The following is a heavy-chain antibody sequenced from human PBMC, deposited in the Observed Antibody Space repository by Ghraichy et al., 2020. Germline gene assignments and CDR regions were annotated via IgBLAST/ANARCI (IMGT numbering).Heavy chain of an antibody. V-gene: IGHV3-7*03. D-gene: IGHD3-22*01. Sequence: GGSLRLSCAASGFTFSNYWMSWVRQAPGKGLEWVANIKQDGSEKYYVDSVKGRFTISRDNAKNSLYLQMNSLRAEDTAVYYCARDVEDYSDSSAYYHHDYWGQGTLVTVSS. CDR2: IKQDGSEK. J-gene: IGHJ4*02. CDR3: ARDVEDYSDSSAYYHHDY. CDR1: GFTFSNYW.